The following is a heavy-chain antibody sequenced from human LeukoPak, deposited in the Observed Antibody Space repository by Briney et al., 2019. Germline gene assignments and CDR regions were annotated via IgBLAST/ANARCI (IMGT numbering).Heavy chain of an antibody. CDR3: ARQGRDCSSTSCYAFDY. CDR1: GGSISTYY. CDR2: IYYSGST. Sequence: SETLSLTCTVSGGSISTYYWNWIRQPPGKGLEWVGYIYYSGSTNYNPSLKSRVTISVNTSKNQFSLKLSSVTAADTAVYYCARQGRDCSSTSCYAFDYWGQGTLVTVSS. J-gene: IGHJ4*02. V-gene: IGHV4-59*08. D-gene: IGHD2-2*01.